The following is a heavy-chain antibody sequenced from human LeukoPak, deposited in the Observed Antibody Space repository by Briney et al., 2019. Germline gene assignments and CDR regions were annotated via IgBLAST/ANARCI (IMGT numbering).Heavy chain of an antibody. CDR3: ARAGGRYYGSGSSYRLPSRNYYYYYMDV. CDR2: INHSGST. Sequence: PSETLSLTCAVYGGSFSGYYWSWIRQPPGKGLEWIGEINHSGSTNYNPSLKSRVTISVDTSKNQFSLKLSSVTAADTAVYYCARAGGRYYGSGSSYRLPSRNYYYYYMDVWGKGTTVPVSS. D-gene: IGHD3-10*01. CDR1: GGSFSGYY. V-gene: IGHV4-34*01. J-gene: IGHJ6*03.